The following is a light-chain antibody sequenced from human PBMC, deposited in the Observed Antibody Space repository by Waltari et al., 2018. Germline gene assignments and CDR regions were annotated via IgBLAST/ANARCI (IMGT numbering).Light chain of an antibody. CDR2: DVS. Sequence: QSALTQPASVSGSPGQSLTISCTGTSSDIGHYNYVPWYQQHPGEAPRLTIYDVSNRPSGVSNRFSGSKSGNTASLTISGLQADDEADYYCSSYTTSTSVIFGGGTKLTVL. CDR3: SSYTTSTSVI. CDR1: SSDIGHYNY. V-gene: IGLV2-14*03. J-gene: IGLJ2*01.